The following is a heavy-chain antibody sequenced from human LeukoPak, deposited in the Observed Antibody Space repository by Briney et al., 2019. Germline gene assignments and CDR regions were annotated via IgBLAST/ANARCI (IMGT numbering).Heavy chain of an antibody. CDR2: ISSSGSTI. CDR3: ARVDPGPEKYYFDY. CDR1: GFTFSSYA. V-gene: IGHV3-48*01. Sequence: GGSLRLSCAASGFTFSSYAMSWVRQAPGKGLEWLSYISSSGSTIYYADSVKGRFTISRDNSKNTLYLQMNSLRAEDTAVYYCARVDPGPEKYYFDYWGQGTLVTVSS. J-gene: IGHJ4*02.